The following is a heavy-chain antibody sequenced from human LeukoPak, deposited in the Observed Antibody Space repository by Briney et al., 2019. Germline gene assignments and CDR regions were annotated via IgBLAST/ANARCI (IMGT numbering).Heavy chain of an antibody. D-gene: IGHD6-13*01. J-gene: IGHJ6*03. V-gene: IGHV4-59*08. CDR2: VYYKGDT. Sequence: SETLSLTCSVSGGSTTGYFWTWIRQPPGKGPEWIGYVYYKGDTSYSPSLKSRVTISVDTSKNQFSLKLSSVTAADTAVYYCARVAAAGRTHYYYYYYMDVWGKGTTVTVSS. CDR3: ARVAAAGRTHYYYYYYMDV. CDR1: GGSTTGYF.